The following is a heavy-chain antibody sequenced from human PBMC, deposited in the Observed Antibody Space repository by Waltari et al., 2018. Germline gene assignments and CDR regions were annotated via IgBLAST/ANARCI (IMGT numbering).Heavy chain of an antibody. Sequence: EVQLVESGGGLVQPGGSLRLSCAASGFSVSGVYMTWVRQAPGKGLLWVSIIYLGGSTYYADSVNVRFTISRYNSKNTVFLQMNSLRVDDTAVYYCARPVGNETWGQGTLVTVSS. CDR1: GFSVSGVY. CDR2: IYLGGST. V-gene: IGHV3-53*01. J-gene: IGHJ5*02. D-gene: IGHD1-26*01. CDR3: ARPVGNET.